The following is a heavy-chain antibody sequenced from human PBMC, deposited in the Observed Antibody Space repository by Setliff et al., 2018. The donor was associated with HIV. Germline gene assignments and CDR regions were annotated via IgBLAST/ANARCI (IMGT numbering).Heavy chain of an antibody. CDR1: GFTFSSSW. D-gene: IGHD3-16*01. CDR3: TSWGVPRDGFDI. CDR2: INGDGSFT. V-gene: IGHV3-74*01. J-gene: IGHJ3*02. Sequence: PGGSLRLSCAGSGFTFSSSWMYWVRQAPGKGLVWVSRINGDGSFTVYADSVKGRFTISRDNSKNTLYLQMSSVRGEDTAVYYCTSWGVPRDGFDIRGHGTKVTVSS.